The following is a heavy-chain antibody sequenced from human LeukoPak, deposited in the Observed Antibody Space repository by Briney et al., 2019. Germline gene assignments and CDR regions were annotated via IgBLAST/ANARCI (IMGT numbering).Heavy chain of an antibody. CDR1: GGSITGYY. D-gene: IGHD5-24*01. CDR3: ATGRDADSARGYYDMDV. Sequence: SETLSLTCTVSGGSITGYYWTWIRQPAGKGLEWIGRIYSGGSTNYNPPPKSRVTMSVDTSKNQFSLKLSSVTAADTAVYYCATGRDADSARGYYDMDVWGQGTTVTVSS. CDR2: IYSGGST. V-gene: IGHV4-4*07. J-gene: IGHJ6*02.